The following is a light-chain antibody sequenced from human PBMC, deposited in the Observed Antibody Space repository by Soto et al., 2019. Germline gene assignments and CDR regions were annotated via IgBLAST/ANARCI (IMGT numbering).Light chain of an antibody. CDR3: QQYGTAPLT. CDR2: TAS. V-gene: IGKV3-20*01. CDR1: QSVPSSY. Sequence: EIVLTQSPGILSLSPGERATLSCRATQSVPSSYLAWYQQKPGQAPRLLIFTASTRATGIPDRFSGSGFGTDFTLTISRLEPEDSAVYYCQQYGTAPLTFGGGAKVEI. J-gene: IGKJ4*01.